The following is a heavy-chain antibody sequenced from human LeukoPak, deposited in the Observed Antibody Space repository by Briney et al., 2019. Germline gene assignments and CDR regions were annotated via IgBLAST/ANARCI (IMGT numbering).Heavy chain of an antibody. CDR1: GLTFSSNA. J-gene: IGHJ5*02. CDR3: ARGPPLFDP. Sequence: GGPLKLSFQASGLTFSSNAMSWVRKAQGRGLEWVSAISGSGGSTYYADSVKGRFTISRDNSKNTLYLQMNSLRAEDTAVYYCARGPPLFDPWGQGTLVTVSS. CDR2: ISGSGGST. V-gene: IGHV3-23*01.